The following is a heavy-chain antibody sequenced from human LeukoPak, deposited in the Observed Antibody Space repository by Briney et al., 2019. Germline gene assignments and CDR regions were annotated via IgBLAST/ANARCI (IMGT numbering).Heavy chain of an antibody. CDR1: GGSISSSSYY. J-gene: IGHJ5*02. V-gene: IGHV4-39*01. Sequence: SETLSLTCTVSGGSISSSSYYWGWIRQPPGKGLEWIGSIYYSGSTYYNPSLKSRVTISVDTSKNQFSPKLSSVTAADTAVYYCATYVVVTATNWFDPWGQGTLVTVSS. D-gene: IGHD2-21*02. CDR2: IYYSGST. CDR3: ATYVVVTATNWFDP.